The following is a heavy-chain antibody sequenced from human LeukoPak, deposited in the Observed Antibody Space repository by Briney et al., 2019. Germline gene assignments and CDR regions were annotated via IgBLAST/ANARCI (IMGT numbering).Heavy chain of an antibody. D-gene: IGHD3-9*01. CDR1: GFTFSSYG. V-gene: IGHV3-23*01. J-gene: IGHJ5*02. Sequence: PGGSLRLSCAASGFTFSSYGMSWVRQAPGKGLEWVSAISGSGGSTYYADSVKGRFTISRDNSKNTLYLQMNSLRAEDTAVYYCARGHTYYDILTGYYTRGWFGPWGQGTLVTVSS. CDR3: ARGHTYYDILTGYYTRGWFGP. CDR2: ISGSGGST.